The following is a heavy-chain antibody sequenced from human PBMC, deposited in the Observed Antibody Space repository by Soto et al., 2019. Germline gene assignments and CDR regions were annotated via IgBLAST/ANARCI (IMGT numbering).Heavy chain of an antibody. CDR3: ARVIVAAAGYYYYYYGMDV. J-gene: IGHJ6*02. Sequence: GESLKISCKGSGYSFTSYWIGWVRQMSGKGLEWMGIVYPGDSNTRYSPSFQGQVTISADKSINTAYLQWSSLKASDTAMYYCARVIVAAAGYYYYYYGMDVWGQGTTVTVSS. V-gene: IGHV5-51*01. CDR1: GYSFTSYW. D-gene: IGHD6-13*01. CDR2: VYPGDSNT.